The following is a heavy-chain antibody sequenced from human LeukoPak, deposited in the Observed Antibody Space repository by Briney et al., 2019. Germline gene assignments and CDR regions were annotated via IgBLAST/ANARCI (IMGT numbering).Heavy chain of an antibody. CDR1: GYTFVGYY. D-gene: IGHD5-12*01. J-gene: IGHJ1*01. CDR3: AREYSASEH. V-gene: IGHV1-2*02. Sequence: ASVKVSCKASGYTFVGYYLHWVRQAPGQGLEWMAWIDPYTGNTHYAQKFQGRVTVTRDTSISTTYMELSWLTSDDTALYYCAREYSASEHWGQGTLVTVSS. CDR2: IDPYTGNT.